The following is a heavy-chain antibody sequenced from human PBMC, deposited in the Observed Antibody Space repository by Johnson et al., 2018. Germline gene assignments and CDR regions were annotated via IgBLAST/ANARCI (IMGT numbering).Heavy chain of an antibody. D-gene: IGHD2-15*01. V-gene: IGHV3-64*01. CDR3: ARVQRWSGGSCTYYCMDV. CDR1: GFTFSNYA. Sequence: EVQLVESGGGLVQPGGSLRLSCAASGFTFSNYAMQWVRQAPGKGLEYVSAITTNGGSTYYANSVEGRFTISRDNSKNTRYLQMGSLRAEDMGVYYCARVQRWSGGSCTYYCMDVGGKWTTVTGSS. J-gene: IGHJ6*03. CDR2: ITTNGGST.